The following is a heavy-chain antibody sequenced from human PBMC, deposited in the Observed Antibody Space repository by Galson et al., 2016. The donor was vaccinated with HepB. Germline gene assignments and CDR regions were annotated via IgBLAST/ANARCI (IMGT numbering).Heavy chain of an antibody. V-gene: IGHV3-48*02. Sequence: SLRLSCAASGFTFSNYAMNWVRQAPGKGLEWVSYISSSSSAIYYAGSVKGRFTMSRDNAKNSLYLQMNSLRDEDTAVYYCARKTVTPDWYFDLWGRGTLVTVSS. CDR2: ISSSSSAI. J-gene: IGHJ2*01. D-gene: IGHD4-11*01. CDR1: GFTFSNYA. CDR3: ARKTVTPDWYFDL.